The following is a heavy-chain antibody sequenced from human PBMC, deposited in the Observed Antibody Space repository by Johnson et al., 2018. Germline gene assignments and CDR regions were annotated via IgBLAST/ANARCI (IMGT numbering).Heavy chain of an antibody. V-gene: IGHV3-33*01. Sequence: LVESGGGVVQPGRSLRLSCAASGFTFSSYGMHWVRQAPGKGLEWVAVIWYDGSNKYYADAVKGRFTISRDNSKNTLYVQMNSPRAEDTAVYYCARAGGSTGYEAFDIWGQGTMVTVSS. J-gene: IGHJ3*02. D-gene: IGHD3-9*01. CDR1: GFTFSSYG. CDR2: IWYDGSNK. CDR3: ARAGGSTGYEAFDI.